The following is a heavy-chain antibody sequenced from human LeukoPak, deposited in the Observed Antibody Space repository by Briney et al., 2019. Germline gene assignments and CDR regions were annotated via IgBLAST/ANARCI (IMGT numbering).Heavy chain of an antibody. CDR1: GFSLSTRGVG. V-gene: IGHV2-5*02. CDR2: IYWDDDK. J-gene: IGHJ5*02. CDR3: AHSLPHSRWYYYVHSFDP. Sequence: SGPTLMQPTPTLTLTCTFSGFSLSTRGVGVGWIRQPPVKALDCLPLIYWDDDKRYSPSLKSRLTITKDTSKNQVVLTMTNLDPVDTATYYCAHSLPHSRWYYYVHSFDPWGQGTLVTVSS. D-gene: IGHD3-10*02.